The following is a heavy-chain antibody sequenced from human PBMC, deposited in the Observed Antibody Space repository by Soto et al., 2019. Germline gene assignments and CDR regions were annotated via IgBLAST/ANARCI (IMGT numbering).Heavy chain of an antibody. J-gene: IGHJ6*02. CDR1: GGSISSGGYS. D-gene: IGHD2-15*01. V-gene: IGHV4-30-2*01. CDR3: ARARPHCSGGSCYSPPHYYYGMDV. Sequence: QLQLQESGSGLVKPSQTLSLTCAVSGGSISSGGYSWSWIRQPPGKGLEWIGYIYHSGSTYYNPSPKSRVTISVDRSKNQFSLKLSSVTAADTAVYYCARARPHCSGGSCYSPPHYYYGMDVWGQGTTVTVSS. CDR2: IYHSGST.